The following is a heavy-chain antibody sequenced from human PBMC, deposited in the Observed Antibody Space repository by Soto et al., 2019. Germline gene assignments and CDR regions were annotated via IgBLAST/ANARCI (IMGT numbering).Heavy chain of an antibody. D-gene: IGHD3-10*01. Sequence: ASVKVSCKASGYTFTGYYMHWVRQAPGQGLEWMGIINPNSGGTSYAQKFQGRVTMTRDTSTSTVYMELSSLRSEDTAVYYCARVTSSDDFDYWGQGTLVTVSS. J-gene: IGHJ4*02. CDR1: GYTFTGYY. CDR3: ARVTSSDDFDY. V-gene: IGHV1-46*01. CDR2: INPNSGGT.